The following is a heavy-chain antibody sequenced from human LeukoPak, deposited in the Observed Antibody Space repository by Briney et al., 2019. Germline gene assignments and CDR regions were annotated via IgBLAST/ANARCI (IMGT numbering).Heavy chain of an antibody. Sequence: GGSLRLSCATSGCTFSNAWMNWVRQAPGKGLEWVGRIRSNSDGGTIDYAAPVKGRFTLSRDDSKTTLYLQMNSLQTEDTAVYYCATDFYDSTWGQGTLVTVSS. CDR2: IRSNSDGGTI. CDR1: GCTFSNAW. D-gene: IGHD3-22*01. V-gene: IGHV3-15*07. J-gene: IGHJ5*02. CDR3: ATDFYDST.